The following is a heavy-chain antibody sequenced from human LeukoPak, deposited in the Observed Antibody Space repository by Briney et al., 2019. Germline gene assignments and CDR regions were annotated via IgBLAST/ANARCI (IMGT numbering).Heavy chain of an antibody. CDR2: INHSGST. J-gene: IGHJ6*03. CDR3: ARGRIYYYYMDV. CDR1: GGSISSYY. Sequence: SETLSLTCTVSGGSISSYYWSWISQPPGKGLEWIGEINHSGSTNYNPSLKSRVTISVDTSKNQFSLKLSSVTAADTAVYYCARGRIYYYYMDVWGKGTTVTISS. V-gene: IGHV4-34*01. D-gene: IGHD2-21*01.